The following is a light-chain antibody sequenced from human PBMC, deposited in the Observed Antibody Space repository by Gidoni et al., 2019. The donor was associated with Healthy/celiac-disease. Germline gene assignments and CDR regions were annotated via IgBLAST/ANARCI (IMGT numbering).Light chain of an antibody. J-gene: IGLJ2*01. CDR1: SSTIGAGYD. CDR2: GNS. V-gene: IGLV1-40*01. CDR3: QSYDSSLSVV. Sequence: QSVLTQPPSVSGAPGQRVTISCTGSSSTIGAGYDVHWYQQLPGTAPKLLIYGNSNRPSWVPDRFSGSKSGTSASLAITGLQAEDEADYYCQSYDSSLSVVFGGGTKLTVL.